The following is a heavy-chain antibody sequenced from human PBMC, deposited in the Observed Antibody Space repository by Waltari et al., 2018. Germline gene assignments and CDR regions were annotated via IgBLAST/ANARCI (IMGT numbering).Heavy chain of an antibody. D-gene: IGHD2-2*01. CDR2: INGDGGGT. J-gene: IGHJ5*02. V-gene: IGHV3-74*01. CDR1: GFTFSRYW. CDR3: TRTRYCSTTNCQVDWFDP. Sequence: EVQLVESGGGLVQPGGSLRLSCAAPGFTFSRYWMHSVRQAPGKGLVWVSRINGDGGGTSYADSVKGRFTISRDNAKNTLYLQMNSLRAEDTAVYYCTRTRYCSTTNCQVDWFDPWGQGTLVTVSS.